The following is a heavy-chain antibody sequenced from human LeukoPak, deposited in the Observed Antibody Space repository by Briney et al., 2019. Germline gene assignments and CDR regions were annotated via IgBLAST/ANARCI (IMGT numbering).Heavy chain of an antibody. Sequence: EASVKVSCRASGYTFSSYGVSWVRRAPGQGLEWMGWINTYNVNTNYAQKFQGRVTLTTDASTSTAYMELRSLRSDDTAVYYCARDSRRGYSYGYDYWGQGTLVTVSS. CDR1: GYTFSSYG. D-gene: IGHD5-18*01. V-gene: IGHV1-18*01. CDR3: ARDSRRGYSYGYDY. CDR2: INTYNVNT. J-gene: IGHJ4*02.